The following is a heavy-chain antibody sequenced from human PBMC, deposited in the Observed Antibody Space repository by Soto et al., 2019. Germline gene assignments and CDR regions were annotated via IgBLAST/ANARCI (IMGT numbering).Heavy chain of an antibody. V-gene: IGHV4-34*01. CDR2: INHSGST. J-gene: IGHJ6*03. Sequence: SETLSLTCAVYGGSFSGYYWSWIRQPPGKGLEWIGEINHSGSTNYNPSLKSRVTISVDTSKNQFSLKLSSVTAADTAVYYCARGPRYYYYYYYMDVWGKGTTVTVSS. CDR1: GGSFSGYY. D-gene: IGHD3-10*01. CDR3: ARGPRYYYYYYYMDV.